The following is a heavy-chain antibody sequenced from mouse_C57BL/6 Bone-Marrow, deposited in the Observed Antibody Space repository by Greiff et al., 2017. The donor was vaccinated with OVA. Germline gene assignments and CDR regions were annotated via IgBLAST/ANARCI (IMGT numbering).Heavy chain of an antibody. V-gene: IGHV1-50*01. J-gene: IGHJ3*01. CDR3: ARPPYYYGSEAWFAY. CDR2: IDPSDSYT. CDR1: GYTFTSYW. D-gene: IGHD1-1*01. Sequence: VQLQQSGAELVKPGASVKLSCKASGYTFTSYWMQWVKQRPGQGLEWIGEIDPSDSYTNYNQKFKGKATLTVDKSSSTAYMQLSSLTSEDSAVYYCARPPYYYGSEAWFAYWGQGTLVTVSA.